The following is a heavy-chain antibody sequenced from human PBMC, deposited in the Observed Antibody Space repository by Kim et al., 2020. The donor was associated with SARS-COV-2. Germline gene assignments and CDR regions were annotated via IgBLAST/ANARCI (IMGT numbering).Heavy chain of an antibody. D-gene: IGHD6-13*01. CDR3: ARAFSSSWYSALGWFDP. Sequence: ASVKVSCKASGYTFSSYAMNWVRQAPGQGLEWMGWINTNTGNPTYAQGFTGRFVFSLDTSVSTAYLQISSLKAEDTAVYYCARAFSSSWYSALGWFDPWGQGTLVTVSS. CDR1: GYTFSSYA. V-gene: IGHV7-4-1*02. CDR2: INTNTGNP. J-gene: IGHJ5*02.